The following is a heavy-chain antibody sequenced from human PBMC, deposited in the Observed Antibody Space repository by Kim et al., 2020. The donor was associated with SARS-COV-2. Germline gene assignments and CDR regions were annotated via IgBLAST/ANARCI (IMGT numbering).Heavy chain of an antibody. CDR3: ARGGRKVVVAGTWFDP. V-gene: IGHV4-61*01. J-gene: IGHJ5*02. D-gene: IGHD6-19*01. Sequence: SETLSLTCTIAGGSVSIGSYFWNWIRQPPGKGLEWIGYIYYTGTTKYNPSLKSRVTISEDSSKNQFSLKLISVTAADTAVYYCARGGRKVVVAGTWFDPWGQGILVTVSS. CDR2: IYYTGTT. CDR1: GGSVSIGSYF.